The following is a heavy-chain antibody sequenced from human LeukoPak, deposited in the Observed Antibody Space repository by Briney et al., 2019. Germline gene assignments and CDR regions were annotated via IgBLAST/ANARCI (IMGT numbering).Heavy chain of an antibody. V-gene: IGHV3-23*01. CDR1: GFTVSSNYA. D-gene: IGHD4-17*01. CDR3: AKERSIYGDDVPHFDY. CDR2: ISGGGGST. Sequence: GGSLRLSCAASGFTVSSNYAMSWVRQAPGKGLEWVSGISGGGGSTNYADSVKGRFTISRDNSKNTLYLQMNSLRAEDTAVYYCAKERSIYGDDVPHFDYWGQGTRVTVSS. J-gene: IGHJ4*02.